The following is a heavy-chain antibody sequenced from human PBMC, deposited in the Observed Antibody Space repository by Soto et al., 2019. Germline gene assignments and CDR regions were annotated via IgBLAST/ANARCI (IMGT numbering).Heavy chain of an antibody. CDR1: GIVFSDY. CDR3: ARLPFPWGWFDP. V-gene: IGHV3-11*01. J-gene: IGHJ5*02. Sequence: QVQLVESGGGLVKPGGSLRLSCAASGIVFSDYMSWVRQAPGKGLEWLSYISGSGRTIYSADSVKGRFTISRDNGTTSLYLHMNSLRAEDTAVYYCARLPFPWGWFDPWGQGTLVTVSS. CDR2: ISGSGRTI. D-gene: IGHD3-16*01.